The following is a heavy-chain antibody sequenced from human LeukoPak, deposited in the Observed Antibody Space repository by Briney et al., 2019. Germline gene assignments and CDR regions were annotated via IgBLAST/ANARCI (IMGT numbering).Heavy chain of an antibody. Sequence: ASVKVSCKASGYTFTGYYMHWVRQAPGQGLEWMGWISAYNGNTNYAQKLQGRVTMTTDTSTSTAYMELRSLRSDDTAVYYCARVSGIAVAGTIKDWGQGTLVTVSS. J-gene: IGHJ4*02. CDR3: ARVSGIAVAGTIKD. D-gene: IGHD6-19*01. CDR1: GYTFTGYY. CDR2: ISAYNGNT. V-gene: IGHV1-18*04.